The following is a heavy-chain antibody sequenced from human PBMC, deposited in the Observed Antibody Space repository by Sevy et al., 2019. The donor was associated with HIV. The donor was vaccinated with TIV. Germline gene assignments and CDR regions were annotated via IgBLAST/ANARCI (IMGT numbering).Heavy chain of an antibody. J-gene: IGHJ4*02. CDR3: ARAPEENYDYITGSFDY. CDR1: EFTFSSYS. D-gene: IGHD3-16*01. CDR2: ISISSSYI. V-gene: IGHV3-21*01. Sequence: GGSLRLSCAASEFTFSSYSMNWVRQAPGMGLEWVSSISISSSYIYYADSVKGRFTISRDNAKNSLYLQMNSLRAEDTAVYYCARAPEENYDYITGSFDYWGQGTLVTVSS.